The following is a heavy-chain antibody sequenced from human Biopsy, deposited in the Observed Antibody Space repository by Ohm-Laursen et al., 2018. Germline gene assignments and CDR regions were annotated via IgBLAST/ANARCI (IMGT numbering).Heavy chain of an antibody. D-gene: IGHD3-16*01. CDR2: IHGSGRT. CDR3: AGAGGHSF. Sequence: SRRLSCAASEFNVDRNHMNWVRQAPGKGLEWVSMIHGSGRTDYADSVKGRFTVSRDNSKGTVYLQMNALRVDDMAMYYCAGAGGHSFWGQGALVTVSS. CDR1: EFNVDRNH. J-gene: IGHJ4*02. V-gene: IGHV3-66*01.